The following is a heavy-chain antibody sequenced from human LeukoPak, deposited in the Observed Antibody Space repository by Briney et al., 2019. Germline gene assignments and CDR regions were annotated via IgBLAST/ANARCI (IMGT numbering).Heavy chain of an antibody. D-gene: IGHD2-15*01. CDR2: ISGSGGST. CDR1: GFTFSSYA. V-gene: IGHV3-23*01. Sequence: GGSLRLSCAASGFTFSSYAMSWVRQAPGKGLEWVSAISGSGGSTYYADPVKGRFTISRDNSKNTLYLQMNSLRAEDTAVYYCARGVAATPGVNYYFDYWGQGTLVTVSS. J-gene: IGHJ4*02. CDR3: ARGVAATPGVNYYFDY.